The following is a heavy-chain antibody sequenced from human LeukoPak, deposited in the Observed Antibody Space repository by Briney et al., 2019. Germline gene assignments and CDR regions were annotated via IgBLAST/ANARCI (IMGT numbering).Heavy chain of an antibody. Sequence: GATVKVSCKASGYTFTNYYIHWVRQAPGQGLEWMGWISAYNGNTNYAQKLQGRVTMTTDTSTSTAYMELRSLRSDDTAVYYCARDTRVGATALSELDYWGQGTLVTVSS. V-gene: IGHV1-18*04. CDR3: ARDTRVGATALSELDY. J-gene: IGHJ4*02. CDR2: ISAYNGNT. D-gene: IGHD1-26*01. CDR1: GYTFTNYY.